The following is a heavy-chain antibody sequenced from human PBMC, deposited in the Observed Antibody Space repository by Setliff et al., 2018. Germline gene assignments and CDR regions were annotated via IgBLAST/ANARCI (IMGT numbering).Heavy chain of an antibody. Sequence: SETLSLTCTVSGGSISSSSYYWGWIRQPPGKGLEWIGSIYYSGSTYYNPSLKSRVTISVDTSNNQFSLKLSSVTAADTAVYYCARKEYYNFWSGPARAFDIWGQGTMVTVSS. J-gene: IGHJ3*02. CDR2: IYYSGST. D-gene: IGHD3-3*01. CDR3: ARKEYYNFWSGPARAFDI. V-gene: IGHV4-39*07. CDR1: GGSISSSSYY.